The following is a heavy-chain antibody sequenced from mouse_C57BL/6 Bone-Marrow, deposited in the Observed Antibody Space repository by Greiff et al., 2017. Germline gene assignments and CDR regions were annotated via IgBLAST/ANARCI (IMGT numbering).Heavy chain of an antibody. V-gene: IGHV1-62-2*01. CDR1: GYTFTEYT. J-gene: IGHJ4*01. CDR3: ARHPYYDYDLYYAMDY. Sequence: QVQLQQSGAELVKPGASVKLSCKASGYTFTEYTIHWVKQRSGQGLEWIGWFYPGSGSIKYNEKFKDKATLTADKSSSTVYMELSRLTSEDSAIYFCARHPYYDYDLYYAMDYWGQGTSVTGSS. CDR2: FYPGSGSI. D-gene: IGHD2-4*01.